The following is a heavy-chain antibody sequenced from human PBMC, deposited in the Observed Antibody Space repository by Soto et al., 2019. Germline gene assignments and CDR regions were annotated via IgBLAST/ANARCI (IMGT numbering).Heavy chain of an antibody. CDR2: ISWNSGSI. Sequence: GGSLRLSCAASGFTFDDYAMHWVRQAPGKGLEWVSGISWNSGSIGYADSVKGRFTISRDNAKNSLYLQMNSLRAEDTALYYWAKDIHWNYDGIDYWGQGTLVTVAS. D-gene: IGHD1-7*01. J-gene: IGHJ4*02. CDR3: AKDIHWNYDGIDY. V-gene: IGHV3-9*01. CDR1: GFTFDDYA.